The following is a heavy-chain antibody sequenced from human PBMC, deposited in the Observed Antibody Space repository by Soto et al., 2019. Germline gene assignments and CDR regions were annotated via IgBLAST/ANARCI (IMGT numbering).Heavy chain of an antibody. Sequence: VGSLRLSCAASGFTFSSYAMSWVRQAPGKGLEWVSAISGSGGSTYYADSVKGRFTISRDNSKNTLYLQMNSLRAEDTAVYYCAKDQDYDSSGPSDYWGQGTLVTVAS. J-gene: IGHJ4*02. CDR2: ISGSGGST. CDR1: GFTFSSYA. D-gene: IGHD3-22*01. CDR3: AKDQDYDSSGPSDY. V-gene: IGHV3-23*01.